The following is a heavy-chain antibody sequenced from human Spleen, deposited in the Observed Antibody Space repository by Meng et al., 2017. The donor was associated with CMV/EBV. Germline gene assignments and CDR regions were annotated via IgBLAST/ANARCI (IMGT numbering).Heavy chain of an antibody. V-gene: IGHV1-18*01. CDR2: ILPYNGNT. CDR3: ARDMTGYESAFDH. Sequence: ASVKVSCKASGGTFSSYAISWVRQAPGQGLEWMGYILPYNGNTHYAQKVQGRVTLTRDTSTNTAYMELTSLRSDDTAVYFCARDMTGYESAFDHWGQGTVVTVSS. D-gene: IGHD2-15*01. J-gene: IGHJ4*02. CDR1: GGTFSSYA.